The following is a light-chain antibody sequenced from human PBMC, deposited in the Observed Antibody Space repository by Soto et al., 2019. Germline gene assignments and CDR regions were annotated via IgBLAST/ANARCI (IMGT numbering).Light chain of an antibody. J-gene: IGKJ1*01. V-gene: IGKV3-15*01. CDR1: QSVSSN. CDR3: QQYSNWPRT. CDR2: GAS. Sequence: EIVMTQSPATLSVSPGERATLSCRASQSVSSNLAWYQQKPGQAPRLLLYGASTRATGIPARFSGSGFGTEFTLTISSLQSEDFAVYYCQQYSNWPRTFGQGTKV.